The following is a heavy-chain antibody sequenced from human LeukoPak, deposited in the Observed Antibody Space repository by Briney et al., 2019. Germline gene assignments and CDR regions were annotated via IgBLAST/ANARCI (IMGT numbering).Heavy chain of an antibody. J-gene: IGHJ5*02. CDR2: ISWNSGSI. CDR1: GFTFDDYA. V-gene: IGHV3-9*01. Sequence: GGSLRLSCAASGFTFDDYAMHWVRQAPGKGLEWVSGISWNSGSIGYADSVKGRFTISRDNAKNSLYLQMNSLRAEDTALYYCAKGARITMVRGKFDPWGQGTLVTVSS. CDR3: AKGARITMVRGKFDP. D-gene: IGHD3-10*01.